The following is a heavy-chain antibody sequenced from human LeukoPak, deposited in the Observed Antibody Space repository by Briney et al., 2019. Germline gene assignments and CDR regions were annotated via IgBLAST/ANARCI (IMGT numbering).Heavy chain of an antibody. V-gene: IGHV3-23*01. Sequence: PGGSLRLSCAASGFTFSSYGMSWVRQAPGKGLEWVSAISGCGGSTYYADSVKGRFTISRDNSRNTLYLQMNSLRAEDTAVYSCAKRVAAGGKYFDYWGQGTLVTVSS. CDR3: AKRVAAGGKYFDY. CDR2: ISGCGGST. CDR1: GFTFSSYG. J-gene: IGHJ4*02. D-gene: IGHD6-13*01.